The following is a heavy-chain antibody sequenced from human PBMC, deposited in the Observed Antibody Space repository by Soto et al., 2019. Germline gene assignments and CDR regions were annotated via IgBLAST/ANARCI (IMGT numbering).Heavy chain of an antibody. D-gene: IGHD1-26*01. V-gene: IGHV1-58*01. J-gene: IGHJ4*02. Sequence: QMQLVQSGPEVKKPGTSVKVSCKASGFTFTSSAVQWVRQARGQRLEWIGWIVVGSGNTNYAQKFQERVTITRDMSTSTAYRGLSSRRSETTAVYYCAEDRVGAGIFDYGGQGPLVTVS. CDR2: IVVGSGNT. CDR1: GFTFTSSA. CDR3: AEDRVGAGIFDY.